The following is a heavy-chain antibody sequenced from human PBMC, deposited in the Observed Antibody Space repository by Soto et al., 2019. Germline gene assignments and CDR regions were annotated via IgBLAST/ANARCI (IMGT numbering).Heavy chain of an antibody. J-gene: IGHJ4*02. CDR2: ILYDGSTK. CDR3: ARGDGYLIDY. V-gene: IGHV3-30-3*01. CDR1: GVSFRSYA. Sequence: QVQLVDYGGGVVQPGRSLRLSCAASGVSFRSYAMHWVRRAPGKGLEWVAVILYDGSTKFYADYVKGRITISRDNSRNTLFLQMDSLGTEDTGIYYCARGDGYLIDYWGQGTLVTVSS. D-gene: IGHD5-18*01.